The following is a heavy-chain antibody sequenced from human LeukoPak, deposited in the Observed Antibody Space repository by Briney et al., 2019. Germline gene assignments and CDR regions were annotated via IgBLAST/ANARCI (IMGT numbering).Heavy chain of an antibody. CDR2: IYYSGST. Sequence: SETLSLTCAVYGGSFSGYYWSWIRQHPGKGLEWIGYIYYSGSTYYNPSLKSRVTISVDTSKNQFSLKLSSVTAADTAVYYCARILGFNYDILTGYYWGNWFDPWGQGTLVTVSS. CDR3: ARILGFNYDILTGYYWGNWFDP. V-gene: IGHV4-31*11. J-gene: IGHJ5*02. CDR1: GGSFSGYY. D-gene: IGHD3-9*01.